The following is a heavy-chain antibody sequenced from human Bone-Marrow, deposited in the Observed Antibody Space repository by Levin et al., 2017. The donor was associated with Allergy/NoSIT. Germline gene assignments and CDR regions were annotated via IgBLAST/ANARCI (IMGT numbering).Heavy chain of an antibody. D-gene: IGHD2-21*02. CDR3: AKGQSRRSDFYYYMDV. V-gene: IGHV1-2*06. CDR2: INPNSGGT. Sequence: ASVKVSCKASGYSFIGFYINWVRQVPGQGLEWMGRINPNSGGTNLAQKFQGRVTLTRDTSIDTAFMELSRLIPNDTAVYYCAKGQSRRSDFYYYMDVWGEGSTVIVSS. CDR1: GYSFIGFY. J-gene: IGHJ6*03.